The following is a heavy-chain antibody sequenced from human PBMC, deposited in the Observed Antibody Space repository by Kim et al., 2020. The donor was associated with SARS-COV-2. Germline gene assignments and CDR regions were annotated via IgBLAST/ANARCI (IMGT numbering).Heavy chain of an antibody. CDR2: ISGSSGST. Sequence: GGSLRLSCAASGFTFSTYAMSWVRQAPGKGLEWVSGISGSSGSTYYADSVKGRFTISRDNSKNTLYLQMSSLRVEDTAVYYCAKRTGRNGDNSGAFDIWGQGTMVTVSS. D-gene: IGHD4-17*01. CDR3: AKRTGRNGDNSGAFDI. J-gene: IGHJ3*02. V-gene: IGHV3-23*01. CDR1: GFTFSTYA.